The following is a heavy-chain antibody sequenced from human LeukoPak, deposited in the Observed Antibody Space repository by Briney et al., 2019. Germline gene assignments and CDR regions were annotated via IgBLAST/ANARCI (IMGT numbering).Heavy chain of an antibody. CDR3: ARPGYYDFWSGYRDAFDI. CDR2: IYHSGST. V-gene: IGHV4-38-2*01. Sequence: PSETLSLTCAVSGYSISSGYCWGWIPQPPRKGLEWIGSIYHSGSTYYNPSLKSRVTISVDTSKNQFSLKLSSVTAADTAVYYCARPGYYDFWSGYRDAFDIWGQGTMVTVSS. CDR1: GYSISSGYC. J-gene: IGHJ3*02. D-gene: IGHD3-3*01.